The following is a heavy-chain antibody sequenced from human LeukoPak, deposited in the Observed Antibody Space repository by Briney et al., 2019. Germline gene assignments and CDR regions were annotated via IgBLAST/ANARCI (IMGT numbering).Heavy chain of an antibody. CDR1: GFTVSSNY. V-gene: IGHV3-74*01. CDR2: INSDGSIT. CDR3: ARESTSLTTFGFDY. D-gene: IGHD3-10*02. J-gene: IGHJ4*02. Sequence: GGSLRLPCAASGFTVSSNYMSWVRQAPGKGLVWVARINSDGSITNDADSVKGRFTISRDNAKRTLYLQMNNLSTEDTAVYYCARESTSLTTFGFDYWGQGTLVTVSS.